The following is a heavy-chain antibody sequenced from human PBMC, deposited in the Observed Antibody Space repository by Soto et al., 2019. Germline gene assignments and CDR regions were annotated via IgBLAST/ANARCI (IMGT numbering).Heavy chain of an antibody. CDR3: ARDSGYGSESSVNHYLDY. CDR1: GGSISSSSYY. Sequence: SETLSLTCTVSGGSISSSSYYWGWIRQPPGKGLEWIGSIYYSGSTYYNPSLKSRVTISVDTSKNQFSLKLSSVTAADTAVYYCARDSGYGSESSVNHYLDYWGHGTLVTVSS. D-gene: IGHD3-10*01. J-gene: IGHJ4*01. CDR2: IYYSGST. V-gene: IGHV4-39*02.